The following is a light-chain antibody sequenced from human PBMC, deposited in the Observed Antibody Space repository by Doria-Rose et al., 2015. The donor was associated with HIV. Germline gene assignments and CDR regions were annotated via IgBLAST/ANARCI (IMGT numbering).Light chain of an antibody. CDR2: DGS. CDR3: YQYGTSWT. J-gene: IGKJ1*01. Sequence: EIVMTQSPGTLSLSPGERATLSCRASQSFSSTYLAWYQQKPSQAPSLLIYDGSTRATGIPDRFSASGSGTDFTLTINRLEPEDFALYYCYQYGTSWTFGQGTKVEI. CDR1: QSFSSTY. V-gene: IGKV3-20*01.